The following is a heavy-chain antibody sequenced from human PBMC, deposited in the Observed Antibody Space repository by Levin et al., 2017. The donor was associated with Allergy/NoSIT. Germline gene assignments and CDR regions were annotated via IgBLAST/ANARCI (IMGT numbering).Heavy chain of an antibody. J-gene: IGHJ4*02. CDR1: GFTFSSYD. CDR3: AKGTGIAAD. V-gene: IGHV3-30*18. CDR2: ISYDGSNK. D-gene: IGHD6-13*01. Sequence: GESLKISCAASGFTFSSYDMHWVRQAPGKGLEWVAVISYDGSNKYYADSVKGRFTISRDNSKNTLYLQMDSLRAEDTAVYYCAKGTGIAADWGQGTLVTVYS.